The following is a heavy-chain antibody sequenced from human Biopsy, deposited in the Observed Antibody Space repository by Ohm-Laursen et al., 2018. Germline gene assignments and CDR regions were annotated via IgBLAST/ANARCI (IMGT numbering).Heavy chain of an antibody. D-gene: IGHD6-19*01. CDR2: IYSGGST. CDR3: ARSGWPENDAFDI. Sequence: SLRLSCAASGFTVSSSYMSWVRQAPGKGLEWVSVIYSGGSTYYADSVKGRFTISRDNSKNTLYLQMNSLRAEDTAVYYCARSGWPENDAFDIWGQGTMVTVSS. V-gene: IGHV3-53*01. CDR1: GFTVSSSY. J-gene: IGHJ3*02.